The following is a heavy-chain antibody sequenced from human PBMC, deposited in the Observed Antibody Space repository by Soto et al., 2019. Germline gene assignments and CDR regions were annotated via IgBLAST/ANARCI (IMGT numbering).Heavy chain of an antibody. D-gene: IGHD5-18*01. Sequence: AASVKVSCKASGCTFSSYAISWVRQAPGQGREWMGGIIPIFGTANYAQKFQGRVTITADKSTSTAYMELSSLRSEDTAVYYCASPNTLSSYGQGWDWFDLWGQETLVTVSS. V-gene: IGHV1-69*06. J-gene: IGHJ5*02. CDR2: IIPIFGTA. CDR3: ASPNTLSSYGQGWDWFDL. CDR1: GCTFSSYA.